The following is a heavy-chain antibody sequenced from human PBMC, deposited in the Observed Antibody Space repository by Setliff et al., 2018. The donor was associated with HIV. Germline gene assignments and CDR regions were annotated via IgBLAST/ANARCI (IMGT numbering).Heavy chain of an antibody. CDR1: GGSISSYY. CDR3: AREFGGYYYDSSETFDY. V-gene: IGHV4-59*01. J-gene: IGHJ4*02. Sequence: SETLSLTCTVSGGSISSYYWSWIRQPPGKGLEWIGYIYYSGSTNYNPSLKSRVTISVDTSKNQFSLKLSSVTAADTAVYYCAREFGGYYYDSSETFDYWGQGTLVTVSS. CDR2: IYYSGST. D-gene: IGHD3-22*01.